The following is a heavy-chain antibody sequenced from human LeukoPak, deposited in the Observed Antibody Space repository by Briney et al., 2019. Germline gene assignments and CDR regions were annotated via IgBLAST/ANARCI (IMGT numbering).Heavy chain of an antibody. V-gene: IGHV4-30-2*01. J-gene: IGHJ3*02. CDR2: VYSSGGT. CDR1: GASISNGGYY. D-gene: IGHD1-14*01. Sequence: PSETLSLTCSVSGASISNGGYYWSWIRQPPGKGLEWVGYVYSSGGTYYNPSLKSRIIISVDRSKNQFSLKLSSVTAADTAVYYCATTDAEEDDTFDIWGQGTFVTVSS. CDR3: ATTDAEEDDTFDI.